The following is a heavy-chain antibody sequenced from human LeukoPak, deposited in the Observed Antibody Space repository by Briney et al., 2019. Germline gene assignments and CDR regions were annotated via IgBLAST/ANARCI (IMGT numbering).Heavy chain of an antibody. CDR3: ATIVVVPAGWFDP. Sequence: GASVKVSCKASGYTFTGYYMHWVRQAPGQGLEWMGWINPNSGGTNYAQKFQGRVTITVDESTSTAYMELSSLRSEDTAVYYCATIVVVPAGWFDPWGQGTLVTVSS. CDR2: INPNSGGT. V-gene: IGHV1-2*02. CDR1: GYTFTGYY. J-gene: IGHJ5*02. D-gene: IGHD2-2*01.